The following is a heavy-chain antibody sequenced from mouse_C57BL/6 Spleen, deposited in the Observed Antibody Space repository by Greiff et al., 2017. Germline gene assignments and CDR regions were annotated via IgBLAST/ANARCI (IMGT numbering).Heavy chain of an antibody. CDR1: GYSITSGYY. J-gene: IGHJ4*01. Sequence: EVQLVESGPGLVKPSQSLSLTCSVTGYSITSGYYWNWIRQFPGNKLEWMGYISYDGSNNYNPSLKNRISITRDTSKNQFFLKLNSVTTEDTATYYCARDPPHYAMDYWGQGTSVTVSS. CDR2: ISYDGSN. CDR3: ARDPPHYAMDY. V-gene: IGHV3-6*01.